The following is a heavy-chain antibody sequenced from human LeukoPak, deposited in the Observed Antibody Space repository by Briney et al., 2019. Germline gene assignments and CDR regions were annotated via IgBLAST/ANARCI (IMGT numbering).Heavy chain of an antibody. V-gene: IGHV3-21*01. D-gene: IGHD6-6*01. J-gene: IGHJ4*02. Sequence: GGSLRLSCTASGFTFSDYNMNWVRQSPEKGLEWVSSITSGTTYIYYADSVRGRFTLSRDNAKNSLYLQMNSLRAEDTAVYYCARWPYSSSYYFDYWGQGTLVTVSS. CDR3: ARWPYSSSYYFDY. CDR2: ITSGTTYI. CDR1: GFTFSDYN.